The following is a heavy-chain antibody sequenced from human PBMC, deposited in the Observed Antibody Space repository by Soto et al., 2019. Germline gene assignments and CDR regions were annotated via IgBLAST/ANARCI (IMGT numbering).Heavy chain of an antibody. J-gene: IGHJ4*02. D-gene: IGHD3-22*01. CDR1: GGSISSGDYY. CDR2: IYYSGST. CDR3: ARDVSGIEDYYDSSGYFRIDY. V-gene: IGHV4-30-4*01. Sequence: SETLSLTCTVSGGSISSGDYYWSWIRQPPGKGLEWIGYIYYSGSTYYNPSLKSRVTISVDTSKNQFSLKLSSVTAADTAVYYCARDVSGIEDYYDSSGYFRIDYWGQGTLVTVSS.